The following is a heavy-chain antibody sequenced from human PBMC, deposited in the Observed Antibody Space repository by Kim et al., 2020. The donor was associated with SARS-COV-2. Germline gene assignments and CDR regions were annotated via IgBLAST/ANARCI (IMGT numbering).Heavy chain of an antibody. V-gene: IGHV3-23*01. D-gene: IGHD3-22*01. J-gene: IGHJ4*02. CDR3: AKESISMIVVAPDY. Sequence: ADSVKGRFTISRDNAKNTLYLQMNSLRAEDTAVYYCAKESISMIVVAPDYWGQGTLVTVSS.